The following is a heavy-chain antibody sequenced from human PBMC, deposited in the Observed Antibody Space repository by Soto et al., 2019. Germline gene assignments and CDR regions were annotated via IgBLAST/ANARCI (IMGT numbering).Heavy chain of an antibody. CDR3: AKYWKDDHGRVAWFDP. CDR2: ISGSGGST. D-gene: IGHD2-15*01. V-gene: IGHV3-23*01. Sequence: GGSLRLSCAASGFTFSSYAMSWVRQAPGKGLEWVSAISGSGGSTYYADSVKGRFTISRDNSKNTLYLQMNSLRAEDTAVYYCAKYWKDDHGRVAWFDPWGQGTLVTVSS. CDR1: GFTFSSYA. J-gene: IGHJ5*02.